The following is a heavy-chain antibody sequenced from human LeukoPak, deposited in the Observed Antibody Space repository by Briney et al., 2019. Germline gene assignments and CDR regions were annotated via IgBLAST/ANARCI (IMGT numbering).Heavy chain of an antibody. D-gene: IGHD2-2*01. Sequence: SETLSLTCTVSGGSIRSYYWSWIRQPPGKGLEWIGYIYYSGSTNYNPSLKSRVTISEDTSKNQFSLKLSSVTAADTAVYYCAGVVEVPAATGLWFDPWGQGTLVTVS. CDR3: AGVVEVPAATGLWFDP. CDR1: GGSIRSYY. J-gene: IGHJ5*02. CDR2: IYYSGST. V-gene: IGHV4-59*01.